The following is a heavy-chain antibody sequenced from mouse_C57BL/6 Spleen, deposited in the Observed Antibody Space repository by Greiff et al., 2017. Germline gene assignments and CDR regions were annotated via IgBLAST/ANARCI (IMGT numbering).Heavy chain of an antibody. D-gene: IGHD1-1*01. CDR3: ARFTTKGGYFDV. Sequence: QVQLQQSGPELVKPGASVKISCKASGYAFSSSWMNWVKQRPGKGLEWIGRIYPGDGDTNYNGKFKGKATLTADKSSSTAYMQLSNLTSEDSAVXFCARFTTKGGYFDVWGTGTTVTVSS. V-gene: IGHV1-82*01. J-gene: IGHJ1*03. CDR2: IYPGDGDT. CDR1: GYAFSSSW.